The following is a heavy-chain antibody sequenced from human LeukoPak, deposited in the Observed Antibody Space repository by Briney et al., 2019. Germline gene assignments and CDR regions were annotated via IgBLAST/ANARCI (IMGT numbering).Heavy chain of an antibody. CDR3: ARDDSSDAFDI. CDR1: GFTVSSNY. V-gene: IGHV3-53*01. J-gene: IGHJ3*02. CDR2: IYSGGST. D-gene: IGHD3-22*01. Sequence: GGSLRLSCAASGFTVSSNYMSWVRQAPGKGLEWVSVIYSGGSTYYADSVKGRFTISRDNSKNTLSLQMNSLRAEDTAVYYCARDDSSDAFDIWGQGTMVTVSS.